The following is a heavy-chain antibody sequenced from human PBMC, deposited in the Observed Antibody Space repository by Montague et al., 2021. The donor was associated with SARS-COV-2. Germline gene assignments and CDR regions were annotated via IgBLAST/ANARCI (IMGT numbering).Heavy chain of an antibody. V-gene: IGHV3-33*01. Sequence: SMRLSCVASGFIFSSYGMHLVRQAPGKGLEWVAHIWYDGSNENYLDSVKVRFTISRDNFKNTLYLQMSSLRAEDTAIYYCARGSVGGYYFDYWGQGTLVTVSS. CDR2: IWYDGSNE. D-gene: IGHD1-26*01. CDR1: GFIFSSYG. J-gene: IGHJ4*02. CDR3: ARGSVGGYYFDY.